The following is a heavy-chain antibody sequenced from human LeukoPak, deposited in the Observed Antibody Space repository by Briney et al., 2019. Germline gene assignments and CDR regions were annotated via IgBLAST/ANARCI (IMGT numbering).Heavy chain of an antibody. V-gene: IGHV3-7*01. J-gene: IGHJ4*02. CDR2: IKQDGSDK. Sequence: PGGSLRLSCAASGFTFSSYWMSWVRQAPGKGLEWVANIKQDGSDKYYVDSVKGRFTISRDNAKNTLYLQMNSLRAEDTAVYYCARDWLLRYFDWLLDYWGQGTLVTVSS. D-gene: IGHD3-9*01. CDR1: GFTFSSYW. CDR3: ARDWLLRYFDWLLDY.